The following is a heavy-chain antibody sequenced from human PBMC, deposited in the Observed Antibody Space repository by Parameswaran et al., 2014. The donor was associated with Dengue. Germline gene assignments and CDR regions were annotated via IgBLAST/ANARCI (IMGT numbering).Heavy chain of an antibody. D-gene: IGHD6-25*01. J-gene: IGHJ1*01. Sequence: WIRQPPGKGLEWVSYISSSSSTIYYADSVKGRFTISRDDAKNSLYLQMNSLRAEDSALYYCARDSSSDHWGQGTLVTVSS. V-gene: IGHV3-48*04. CDR2: ISSSSSTI. CDR3: ARDSSSDH.